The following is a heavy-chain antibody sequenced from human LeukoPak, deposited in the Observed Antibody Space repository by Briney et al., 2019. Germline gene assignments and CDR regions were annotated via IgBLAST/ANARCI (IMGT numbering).Heavy chain of an antibody. CDR2: IYYSGST. V-gene: IGHV4-30-4*08. CDR1: GGSISSGDYY. D-gene: IGHD2-21*02. CDR3: AREVASDPLFDY. J-gene: IGHJ4*02. Sequence: PSETLSLTCTVSGGSISSGDYYWSWIRQPPGKVLEWIGYIYYSGSTYYNPSLKSRLTISIDTSKNQFSLKVNSVTAADTAVYYCAREVASDPLFDYWGQGTLVTVSS.